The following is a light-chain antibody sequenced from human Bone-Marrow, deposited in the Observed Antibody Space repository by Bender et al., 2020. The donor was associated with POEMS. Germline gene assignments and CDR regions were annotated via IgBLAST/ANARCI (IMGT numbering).Light chain of an antibody. J-gene: IGLJ3*02. V-gene: IGLV2-14*01. CDR2: EVN. CDR3: ASYTRSDTWV. Sequence: QSALTQPASVSGSPGQSITISCTGTRSDVGGYNYVSWYQHYPGEAPKLIIFEVNKGPSGVSGRFSGSKSGNTASLTISGLQAEDEADYYCASYTRSDTWVFGGGTKLTFL. CDR1: RSDVGGYNY.